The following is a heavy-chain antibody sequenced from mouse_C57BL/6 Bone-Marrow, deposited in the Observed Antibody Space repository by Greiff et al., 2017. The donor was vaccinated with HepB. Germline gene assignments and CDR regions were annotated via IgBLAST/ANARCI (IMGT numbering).Heavy chain of an antibody. CDR3: ARGNRGRFAY. Sequence: ESGPGLVKPSQSLSLTCSVTGYSITSGYYWNWIRQFPGNKLEWMGYISYDGSNNYNPSLKNRISITRDTSKNQFFLKLNSVTTEDTATYYCARGNRGRFAYWGQGTLVTVSA. CDR2: ISYDGSN. V-gene: IGHV3-6*01. J-gene: IGHJ3*01. CDR1: GYSITSGYY.